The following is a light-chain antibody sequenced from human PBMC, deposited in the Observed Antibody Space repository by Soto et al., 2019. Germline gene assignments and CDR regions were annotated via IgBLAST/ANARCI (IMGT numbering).Light chain of an antibody. CDR3: QQYDTYPWT. CDR2: MAS. Sequence: DIQMTQSPSTQSASVGDRVTITCRASQSISNWLAWYQQKPGKAPKLLMYMASTLQSGVPSRFSGSGSGTGFTLTISRLQPDDFATYYCQQYDTYPWTFGQGTKVEIK. J-gene: IGKJ1*01. CDR1: QSISNW. V-gene: IGKV1-5*03.